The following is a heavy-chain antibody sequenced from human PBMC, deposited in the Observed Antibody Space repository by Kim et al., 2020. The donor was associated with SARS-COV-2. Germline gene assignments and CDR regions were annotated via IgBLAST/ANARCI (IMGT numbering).Heavy chain of an antibody. V-gene: IGHV5-51*01. CDR2: IYPGDSDT. CDR3: ARHPPGGYYYGYYFDY. Sequence: GESLKISCKGSGYSFTSYWIGWVRQMPGKGLEWMGIIYPGDSDTRYSPSFQGQVTISADKSISTAYLQWSSLKASDTAMYYCARHPPGGYYYGYYFDYWGQGTLVTVST. J-gene: IGHJ4*02. D-gene: IGHD3-22*01. CDR1: GYSFTSYW.